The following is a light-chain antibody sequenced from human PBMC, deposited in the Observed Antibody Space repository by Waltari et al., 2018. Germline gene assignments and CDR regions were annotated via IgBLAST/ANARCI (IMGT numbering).Light chain of an antibody. J-gene: IGLJ2*01. CDR3: QSADSSGTYRYVV. CDR2: KDS. V-gene: IGLV3-25*03. CDR1: ALPKQY. Sequence: SYELTQPPSVSVSPGQTARIPCSGDALPKQYAYWSQQKPGQAPVLVIYKDSERPSGIPGRFSGSSSGTTVTLTISGVQAEDEADYYCQSADSSGTYRYVVFGGGTKLTVL.